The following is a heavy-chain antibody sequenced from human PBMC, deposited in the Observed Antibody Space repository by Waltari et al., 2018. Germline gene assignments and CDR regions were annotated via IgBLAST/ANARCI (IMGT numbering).Heavy chain of an antibody. CDR3: ARRGRVSSYFFDY. D-gene: IGHD2-15*01. CDR1: GYSIRGGHF. J-gene: IGHJ4*02. V-gene: IGHV4-38-2*01. CDR2: IYPGGDT. Sequence: QLHFHESGPGLLKPSETLSLTCAVSGYSIRGGHFWGWIRQPPGKGLEWIGSIYPGGDTYFNPSLKSRVTISVDKSKNQYALNLRSMTAADTAVYYCARRGRVSSYFFDYWGQGTLVTVSS.